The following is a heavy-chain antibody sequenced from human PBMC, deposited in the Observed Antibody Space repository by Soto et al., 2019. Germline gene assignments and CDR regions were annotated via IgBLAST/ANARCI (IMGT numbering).Heavy chain of an antibody. V-gene: IGHV1-18*01. D-gene: IGHD5-12*01. Sequence: QVQLVQSGAEVKKPGASVKVSCKASGYTFTSYGISWVRQAPGQGLEWMGWISAYNGNTNYAQKLQGRVTMTTDTSTSTAYMELRSLRSDATAVYYCARGDVDIVASRSWGWFDPWGQGTLVTVSS. CDR3: ARGDVDIVASRSWGWFDP. CDR2: ISAYNGNT. CDR1: GYTFTSYG. J-gene: IGHJ5*02.